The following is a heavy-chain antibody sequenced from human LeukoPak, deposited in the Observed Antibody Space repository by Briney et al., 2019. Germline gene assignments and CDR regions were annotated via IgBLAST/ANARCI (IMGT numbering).Heavy chain of an antibody. CDR2: ISGSGGST. CDR1: GFTFSSYA. CDR3: ARDYVVGMDV. D-gene: IGHD2-21*01. J-gene: IGHJ6*02. Sequence: SGGSLRLSCAASGFTFSSYAMSWVRQAPGKGLEWVSAISGSGGSTYYADSVKGRFTISRDNAKNSLYLQMNSLRTEDTAVYYCARDYVVGMDVWGQGTTVIVSS. V-gene: IGHV3-23*01.